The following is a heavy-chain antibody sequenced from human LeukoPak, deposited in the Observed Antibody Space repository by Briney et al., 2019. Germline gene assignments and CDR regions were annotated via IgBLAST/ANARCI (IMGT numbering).Heavy chain of an antibody. V-gene: IGHV4-4*02. CDR3: ARVPRIRYFDWAYYYYYYMDV. CDR1: GGSISGSNW. CDR2: IYHSGST. J-gene: IGHJ6*03. D-gene: IGHD3-9*01. Sequence: SETLSLTCAVSGGSISGSNWWSWVRQPPGKGLEWIGEIYHSGSTNYNPSLKSRVTISVDTSKNQFSLKLSSVTAADTAVYYCARVPRIRYFDWAYYYYYYMDVWGKGTTVTVSS.